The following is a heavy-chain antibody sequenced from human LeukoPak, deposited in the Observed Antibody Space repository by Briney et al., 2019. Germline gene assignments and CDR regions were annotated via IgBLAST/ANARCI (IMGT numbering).Heavy chain of an antibody. CDR2: IYSGGST. CDR3: ARSHLVAPPDY. J-gene: IGHJ4*02. V-gene: IGHV3-53*01. CDR1: GFTVSSNY. D-gene: IGHD6-6*01. Sequence: PGGSLGLSCAASGFTVSSNYMSWVRQAPGKGLEWVSVIYSGGSTYYADSVKGRFTISRDNSKNTLYLQMNSLRAEDTAVYYCARSHLVAPPDYWGQGTLVTVSS.